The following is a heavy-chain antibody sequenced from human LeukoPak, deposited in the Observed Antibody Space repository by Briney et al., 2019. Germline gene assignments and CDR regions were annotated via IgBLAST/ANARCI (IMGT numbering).Heavy chain of an antibody. V-gene: IGHV3-30-3*01. CDR2: ISYDGSNK. D-gene: IGHD3-16*02. CDR1: GFTFSSYA. J-gene: IGHJ4*02. CDR3: ARGTAGYHSSYFDY. Sequence: GGSLRLSCAASGFTFSSYAMHWVRQAPGKGLEWVAVISYDGSNKYYADSVKGRFTISRDNAENTLYLQMNSLRAEDTAVYYCARGTAGYHSSYFDYWGQGTLVTVSS.